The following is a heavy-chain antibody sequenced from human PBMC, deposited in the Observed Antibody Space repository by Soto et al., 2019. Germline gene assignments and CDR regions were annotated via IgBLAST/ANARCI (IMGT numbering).Heavy chain of an antibody. D-gene: IGHD2-2*01. CDR2: IKSKTDGGTT. J-gene: IGHJ4*01. CDR3: TTDSYITLVPVSSDY. Sequence: GGSLRLSCAASGFTFSNAWINWVRQAPGKGLEWVGRIKSKTDGGTTDFAAPVKGRFAISRDDSKNMVYLQMNSLKTEDTAVYYCTTDSYITLVPVSSDYSCHGPLVTGS. V-gene: IGHV3-15*07. CDR1: GFTFSNAW.